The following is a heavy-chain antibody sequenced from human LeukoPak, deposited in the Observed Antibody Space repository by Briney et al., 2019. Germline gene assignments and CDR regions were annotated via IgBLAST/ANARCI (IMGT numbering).Heavy chain of an antibody. V-gene: IGHV3-23*01. J-gene: IGHJ6*02. CDR3: ARVAGRITMVRGVVRYYYYGMDV. Sequence: PGGSLRLSCAASGFTFSSYAMSWVRQAPGKGLEWVSAISGSGGSTYYADSVKGRFTISRDNAKNSLYLQMNSLRAEDTAVYYCARVAGRITMVRGVVRYYYYGMDVWGQGTTVTVSS. D-gene: IGHD3-10*01. CDR1: GFTFSSYA. CDR2: ISGSGGST.